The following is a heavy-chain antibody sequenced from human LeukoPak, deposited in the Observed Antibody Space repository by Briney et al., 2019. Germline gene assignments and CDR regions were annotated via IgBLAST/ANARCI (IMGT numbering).Heavy chain of an antibody. CDR3: AKSNGYGLIDI. V-gene: IGHV4-34*01. J-gene: IGHJ3*02. Sequence: SETLSLTCAVYGGSFSGYYWSWIRQPPGRGLEWIGEINHSGSTNYNPSLKSRVTISVDTSKNQFSLKLNSVTAADTAVYYCAKSNGYGLIDIWGQGTMVTVSS. CDR2: INHSGST. D-gene: IGHD3-22*01. CDR1: GGSFSGYY.